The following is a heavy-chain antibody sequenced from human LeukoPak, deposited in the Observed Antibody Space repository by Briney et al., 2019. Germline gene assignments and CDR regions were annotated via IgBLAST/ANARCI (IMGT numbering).Heavy chain of an antibody. J-gene: IGHJ4*02. CDR2: ISCSGGST. CDR3: AKDLSKSRITMVRGVPSPSDY. D-gene: IGHD3-10*01. Sequence: GGSLRLSCAASGFTFSSYAMSWVRQAPGKGLEWVSAISCSGGSTYYADSVKGRFTISRDNSKNTLYLQMNSLRAEDTAVYYCAKDLSKSRITMVRGVPSPSDYWGQGTLVTVSS. V-gene: IGHV3-23*01. CDR1: GFTFSSYA.